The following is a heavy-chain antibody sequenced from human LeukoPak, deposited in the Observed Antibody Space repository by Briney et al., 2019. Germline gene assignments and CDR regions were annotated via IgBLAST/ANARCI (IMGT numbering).Heavy chain of an antibody. J-gene: IGHJ4*02. V-gene: IGHV3-15*01. Sequence: GGSLRLSCTASGITFKNAWMTWVRQAPGKGLEWVGRIKSRSDGGTTDYAAPVKGRFTISRDDSQNSLYLQMNSLESEDTAVYYCVTGTGTTDFDYWGQGTLVTVSS. CDR1: GITFKNAW. CDR3: VTGTGTTDFDY. D-gene: IGHD1-1*01. CDR2: IKSRSDGGTT.